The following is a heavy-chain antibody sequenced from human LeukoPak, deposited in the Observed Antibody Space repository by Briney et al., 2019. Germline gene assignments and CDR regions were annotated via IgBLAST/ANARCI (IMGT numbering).Heavy chain of an antibody. V-gene: IGHV3-23*01. CDR3: AQTPPDPLTGPYFDY. D-gene: IGHD7-27*01. CDR2: ISGSGGST. J-gene: IGHJ4*02. CDR1: GFTFSSYA. Sequence: PGGSLRLSCAASGFTFSSYAMSWVRQAPGKGLEWVSAISGSGGSTYYADSVKGRFTISRDNSKNTLYLQMNSLRAEDTAVYYCAQTPPDPLTGPYFDYWGQGTLVTVSS.